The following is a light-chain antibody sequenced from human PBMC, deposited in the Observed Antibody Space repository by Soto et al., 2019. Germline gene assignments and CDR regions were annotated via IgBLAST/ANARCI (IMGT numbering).Light chain of an antibody. CDR2: AAS. CDR3: QQLNSYLIT. Sequence: DIQLTQSPSFLSASVGDRVTITCRASQGLSSDLAWYQQKPGKAPKLLIYAASTLQSGVPSRFSGSGSGTEFTLTISSLQPEDSATYYCQQLNSYLITFGQGTRLEIK. J-gene: IGKJ5*01. V-gene: IGKV1-9*01. CDR1: QGLSSD.